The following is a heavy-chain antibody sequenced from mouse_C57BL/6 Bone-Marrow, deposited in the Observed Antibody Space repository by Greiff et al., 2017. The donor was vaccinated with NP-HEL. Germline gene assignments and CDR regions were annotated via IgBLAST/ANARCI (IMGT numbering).Heavy chain of an antibody. D-gene: IGHD2-1*01. J-gene: IGHJ1*03. CDR3: ARDIYYGNYAWYFDV. V-gene: IGHV1-81*01. CDR2: IYPRSGNT. CDR1: GYTFTSYG. Sequence: VQLQQSGAELARPGASVKLSCKASGYTFTSYGISWVKQRTGQGLEWIGEIYPRSGNTYYNEKFKGKATLTADKSSSTAYMELRSLTSEDSAVYFCARDIYYGNYAWYFDVWGTGTTVTVSS.